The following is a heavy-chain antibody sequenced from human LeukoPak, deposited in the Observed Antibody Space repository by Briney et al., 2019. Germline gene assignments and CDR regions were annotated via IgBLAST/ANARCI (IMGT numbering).Heavy chain of an antibody. D-gene: IGHD6-6*01. J-gene: IGHJ4*02. Sequence: GGPLRLSCIASGFTFSSCAMTWVRQSPGKGLEWVSTVSGSGANTYYADSVKGRFTVSRDNSKNTVYLQMSSLRAEDTAVYFCAKKIAAPASAVDYWGQGGLVAVSS. CDR1: GFTFSSCA. CDR3: AKKIAAPASAVDY. V-gene: IGHV3-23*01. CDR2: VSGSGANT.